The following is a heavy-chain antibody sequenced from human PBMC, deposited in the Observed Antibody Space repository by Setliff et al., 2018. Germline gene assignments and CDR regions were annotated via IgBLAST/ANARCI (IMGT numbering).Heavy chain of an antibody. CDR1: GVVFRNYH. V-gene: IGHV3-21*01. J-gene: IGHJ4*02. CDR3: AGSRAWIPIFDS. Sequence: GSLRLSCVVSGVVFRNYHLNWVRQTPEKGLEWVSSFSGSNEYIKYADSVKGRFTISRDSAENAVYLQMNNLSAEDTAVYYCAGSRAWIPIFDSWGQGILVTVS. D-gene: IGHD5-12*01. CDR2: FSGSNEYI.